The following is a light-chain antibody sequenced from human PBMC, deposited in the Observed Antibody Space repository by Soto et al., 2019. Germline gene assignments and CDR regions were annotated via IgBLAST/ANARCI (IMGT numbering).Light chain of an antibody. CDR1: QSVSNNY. Sequence: EIVLTQSPVTRSSSTGNKASLSFXASQSVSNNYLAWYQQKPGQAPRLLIYGASNRATGIPDRFSGSGSGTDFTLTISRLEPEDFAVYYCQQYGSSGTFGQGTKVDTK. V-gene: IGKV3-20*01. CDR3: QQYGSSGT. CDR2: GAS. J-gene: IGKJ1*01.